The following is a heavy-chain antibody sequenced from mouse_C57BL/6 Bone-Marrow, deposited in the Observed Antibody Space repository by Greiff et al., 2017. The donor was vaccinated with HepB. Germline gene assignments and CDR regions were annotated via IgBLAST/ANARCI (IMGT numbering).Heavy chain of an antibody. D-gene: IGHD2-5*01. CDR1: GYTFTSYG. V-gene: IGHV1-81*01. CDR2: SYPRSGNT. Sequence: VKLMESGAELARPGASVKLSCKASGYTFTSYGISWVKQRPGQGLEWIGESYPRSGNTYYNEKFKGKATLTADKSSSTAYMELRSLTAEDSAVYFCALYYSKYYYATNYWGEGTSGTASS. CDR3: ALYYSKYYYATNY. J-gene: IGHJ4*01.